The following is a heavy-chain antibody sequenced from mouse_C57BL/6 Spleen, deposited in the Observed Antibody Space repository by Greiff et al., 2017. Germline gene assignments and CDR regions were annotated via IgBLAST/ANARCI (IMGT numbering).Heavy chain of an antibody. CDR2: IDPSDSYT. CDR3: ARNGYFSY. Sequence: QVQLQQPGAELVRPGTSVKLSCKASGYTFTSYWMHWVKQRPGQGLEWIGVIDPSDSYTNYNQKLNGKATLAVDTSSSTAYMQLSSLTSEDSAVYYCARNGYFSYWGQGTTLTVSS. J-gene: IGHJ2*01. D-gene: IGHD2-3*01. CDR1: GYTFTSYW. V-gene: IGHV1-59*01.